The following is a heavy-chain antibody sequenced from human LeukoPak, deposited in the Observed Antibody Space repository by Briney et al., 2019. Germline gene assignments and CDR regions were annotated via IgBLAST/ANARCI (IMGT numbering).Heavy chain of an antibody. J-gene: IGHJ5*02. V-gene: IGHV1-2*04. CDR1: GYTFTGYY. CDR2: INPNSGGT. Sequence: ASVKVSCKASGYTFTGYYMHWVRQAPGQGLEWMGWINPNSGGTNYAQKFQGWVTMTRDTSISTAYMELSRLRSDDTAVYYCARSLISTVTTYPGRFDPWGQGTLVTVSS. CDR3: ARSLISTVTTYPGRFDP. D-gene: IGHD4-17*01.